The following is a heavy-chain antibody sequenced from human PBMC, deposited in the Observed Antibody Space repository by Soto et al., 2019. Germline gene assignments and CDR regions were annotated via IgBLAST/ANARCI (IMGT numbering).Heavy chain of an antibody. CDR2: IIPIFGTA. J-gene: IGHJ6*02. Sequence: GASVKVSCKASGGTFSSYAISWVRQAPGQGLEWMGGIIPIFGTANYAQKFQGRVTITADESTSAAYMELSSLRSEDTAVYYCARSWVPAAAYYGMDVWGQGTTVIVSS. CDR1: GGTFSSYA. CDR3: ARSWVPAAAYYGMDV. D-gene: IGHD2-2*01. V-gene: IGHV1-69*13.